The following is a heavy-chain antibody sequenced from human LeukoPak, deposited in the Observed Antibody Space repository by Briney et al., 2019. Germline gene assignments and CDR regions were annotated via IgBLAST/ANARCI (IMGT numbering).Heavy chain of an antibody. J-gene: IGHJ4*02. CDR1: GYTFTGYY. CDR3: ARDKGGYSYGFDY. Sequence: GASVKVSCKASGYTFTGYYMHWVRRAPGQGLEWMGWINPNSGGTNYAQKFQGRVTMTRDTSISTAYMELSRLRSDDTAVYYCARDKGGYSYGFDYWGQGTLVTVSS. CDR2: INPNSGGT. V-gene: IGHV1-2*02. D-gene: IGHD5-18*01.